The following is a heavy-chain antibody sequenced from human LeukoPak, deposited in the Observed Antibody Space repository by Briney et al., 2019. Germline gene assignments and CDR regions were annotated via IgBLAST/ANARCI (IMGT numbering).Heavy chain of an antibody. Sequence: PGGSLRLSCAASGFTFSSYGMHWVRQAPGKGLEWVAVIWYDGSNKYYADSVKGRFTISRDNSKNTLYLQMNSLRAEDTAVYYCARAPIAVAGTVYYYYMDVWGKGTTVTVSS. CDR3: ARAPIAVAGTVYYYYMDV. J-gene: IGHJ6*03. V-gene: IGHV3-33*01. CDR2: IWYDGSNK. D-gene: IGHD6-19*01. CDR1: GFTFSSYG.